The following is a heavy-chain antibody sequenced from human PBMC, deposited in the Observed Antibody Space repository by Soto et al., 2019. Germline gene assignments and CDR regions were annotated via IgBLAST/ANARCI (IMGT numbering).Heavy chain of an antibody. CDR2: IYA. D-gene: IGHD4-17*01. CDR3: ARRNGDYGRLDY. J-gene: IGHJ4*02. Sequence: SETLSLTCTVSGGSISSYYWSWIRQPPGKGLEWIGYIYAQKFRGRVTMTRDTSIRTAYMELSGLTSEDTAVYYCARRNGDYGRLDYWGLGTLVTVSS. V-gene: IGHV4-59*01. CDR1: GGSISSYY.